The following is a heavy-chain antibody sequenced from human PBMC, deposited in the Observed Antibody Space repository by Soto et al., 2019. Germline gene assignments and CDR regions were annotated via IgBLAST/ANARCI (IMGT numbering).Heavy chain of an antibody. Sequence: GGSLRLSCAASGFTFSSYAMSWVRQAPGKGLEWVSAISGSGGSTYYADSVKGRFTIPRDNSKNTLYLQMNSLRAEDTAVYYCAKDRRYSSSWYGHWGQGTLVTVSS. V-gene: IGHV3-23*01. CDR1: GFTFSSYA. CDR3: AKDRRYSSSWYGH. J-gene: IGHJ4*02. D-gene: IGHD6-13*01. CDR2: ISGSGGST.